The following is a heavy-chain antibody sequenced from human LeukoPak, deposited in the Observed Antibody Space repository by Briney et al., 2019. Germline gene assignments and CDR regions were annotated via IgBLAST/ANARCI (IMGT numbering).Heavy chain of an antibody. J-gene: IGHJ4*02. V-gene: IGHV1-18*01. D-gene: IGHD3-10*01. CDR1: GYTFTSYG. Sequence: ASVKVSCKASGYTFTSYGISGVRQAPGQGLEWMGWISAYNGNTNYAQKLQGRVTMTTDTSTSTAYLEMRSLRSDDTAVYYCARDGPGSGSYRRLDYWGQGTLVTVSS. CDR3: ARDGPGSGSYRRLDY. CDR2: ISAYNGNT.